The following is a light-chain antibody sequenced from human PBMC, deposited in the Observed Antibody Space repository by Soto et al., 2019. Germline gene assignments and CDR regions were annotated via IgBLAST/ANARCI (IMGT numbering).Light chain of an antibody. V-gene: IGKV1-39*01. CDR3: QQTYSTLYT. J-gene: IGKJ2*01. CDR1: ESISSY. CDR2: DAS. Sequence: DIQMTQSPSSLSASVGDRVTITCRASESISSYLNWYQQKPGKAPQLLIYDASSLQSGVPSRFSGSGSGTDFTLTITSLQPEDFATYYCQQTYSTLYTFGQGTKVDIK.